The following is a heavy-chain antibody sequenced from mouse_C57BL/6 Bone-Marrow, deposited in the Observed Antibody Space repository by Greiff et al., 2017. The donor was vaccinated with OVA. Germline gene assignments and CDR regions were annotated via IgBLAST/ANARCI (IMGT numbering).Heavy chain of an antibody. CDR2: IDPSASYT. J-gene: IGHJ4*01. Sequence: QVQLQQPGAELVKPGASVKLSCKASGYTFTSYWMQWVKQRPGQGLEWIGEIDPSASYTNYNQKFKGKATLTVDTSSSTAYMQLSSLTSEDSAVYYCANYYAMACWGQGTSVTVSS. CDR3: ANYYAMAC. V-gene: IGHV1-50*01. CDR1: GYTFTSYW.